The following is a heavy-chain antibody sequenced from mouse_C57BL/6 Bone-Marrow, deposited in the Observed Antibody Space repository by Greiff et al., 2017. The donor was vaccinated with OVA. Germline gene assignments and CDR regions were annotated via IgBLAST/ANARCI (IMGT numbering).Heavy chain of an antibody. J-gene: IGHJ2*01. V-gene: IGHV14-4*01. CDR3: TTGDYDGFDY. Sequence: VQLQQSGAELVRPGASVKLSCTASGFNIKDDYMHWVKQRPEPGLEWIGWIDPENGDTEYASKFQGKATITADTSSNTAYLQLSRLTSEDTAVYYCTTGDYDGFDYWGQGTTLTVSS. D-gene: IGHD2-4*01. CDR2: IDPENGDT. CDR1: GFNIKDDY.